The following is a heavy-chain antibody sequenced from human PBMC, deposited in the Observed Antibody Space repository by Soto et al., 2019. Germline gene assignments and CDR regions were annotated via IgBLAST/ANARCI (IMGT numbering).Heavy chain of an antibody. CDR1: GYTFTNYG. CDR3: ARESWQWLDY. V-gene: IGHV1-18*01. CDR2: ISAYNGNT. J-gene: IGHJ4*02. Sequence: QVQLVQSGAEVKKPGASVKVSCKASGYTFTNYGFTWVRQAPGQGLEWMGWISAYNGNTNYAQKLQGRVTMTTDTSTTTDYMELRSLRSDDSAVYYCARESWQWLDYWGQGTLVTVSS. D-gene: IGHD3-22*01.